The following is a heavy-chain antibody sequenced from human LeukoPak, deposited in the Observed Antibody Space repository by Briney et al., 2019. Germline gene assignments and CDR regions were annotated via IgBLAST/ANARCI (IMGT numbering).Heavy chain of an antibody. J-gene: IGHJ4*02. CDR2: ISSSSSYI. Sequence: GGSLRLSCAASGFTFSSYSMNWVRQAPGKGLEWVSSISSSSSYIYYADSVKGRFTISRDNAKNSLYLQMNSLRAEDTAVYYCARDSDGWYWAFDFWGQGTPVTVSS. CDR3: ARDSDGWYWAFDF. CDR1: GFTFSSYS. D-gene: IGHD6-19*01. V-gene: IGHV3-21*01.